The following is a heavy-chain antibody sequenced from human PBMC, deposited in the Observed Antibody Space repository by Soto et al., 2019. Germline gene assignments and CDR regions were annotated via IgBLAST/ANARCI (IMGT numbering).Heavy chain of an antibody. V-gene: IGHV1-18*01. CDR2: ISAYNGNT. D-gene: IGHD3-3*01. CDR3: ASTIFGVVPYYAMDV. Sequence: GASVKVSCKASGYTFTSYGISWVRQAPGQGLEWMGWISAYNGNTNYAQKLQGRVTMTTDTSTSTAYMELRSLRSEDTAVYYCASTIFGVVPYYAMDVWGQGTTVTVSS. CDR1: GYTFTSYG. J-gene: IGHJ6*02.